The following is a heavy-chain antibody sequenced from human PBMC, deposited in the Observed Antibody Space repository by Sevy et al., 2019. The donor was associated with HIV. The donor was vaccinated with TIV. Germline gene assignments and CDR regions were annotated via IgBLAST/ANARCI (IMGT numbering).Heavy chain of an antibody. CDR2: ITFSSNYI. Sequence: GGSLRLSCAASGFTFSTYNMNWVRQAPGKGLEWVSSITFSSNYIYYADSVKGRFTISRDNAKNSLYLRMNSLRAEDTAVYYCGRSWEKQLHDAFDIWGQGTMVTVSS. CDR3: GRSWEKQLHDAFDI. V-gene: IGHV3-21*01. D-gene: IGHD6-13*01. CDR1: GFTFSTYN. J-gene: IGHJ3*02.